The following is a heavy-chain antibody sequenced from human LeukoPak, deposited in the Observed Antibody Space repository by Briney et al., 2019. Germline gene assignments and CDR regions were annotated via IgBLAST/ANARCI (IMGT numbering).Heavy chain of an antibody. CDR3: ARRAGWGLTDAFDI. V-gene: IGHV1-2*02. Sequence: ASVKVSCKASGYTFTGYYMHWVRQAPGQGLEGMVWINPNSGGKNYAQKFQGRVTMTRDTSISTAYMELSRLSSDDTAVYYCARRAGWGLTDAFDIWGQGTMVTVSS. CDR1: GYTFTGYY. J-gene: IGHJ3*02. CDR2: INPNSGGK. D-gene: IGHD3-16*01.